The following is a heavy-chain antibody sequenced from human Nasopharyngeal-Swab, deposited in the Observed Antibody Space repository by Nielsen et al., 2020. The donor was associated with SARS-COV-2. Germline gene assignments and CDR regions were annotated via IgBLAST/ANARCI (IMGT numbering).Heavy chain of an antibody. D-gene: IGHD4-17*01. J-gene: IGHJ6*03. V-gene: IGHV6-1*01. CDR1: GDSVSSRSAA. CDR2: TYYRSKWYN. Sequence: SQTLSLTCAISGDSVSSRSAAWNWISQSPSRGLEWLGRTYYRSKWYNDYAVSVKSRITINPDTSKNQFSLHLNSVTPEDTAVYYCARARGAYGDYYYYYYTDVWGKGTTVTVSS. CDR3: ARARGAYGDYYYYYYTDV.